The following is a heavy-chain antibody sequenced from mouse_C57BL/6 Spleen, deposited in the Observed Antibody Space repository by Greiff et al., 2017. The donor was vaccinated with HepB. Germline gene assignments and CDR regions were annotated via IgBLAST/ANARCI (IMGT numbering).Heavy chain of an antibody. CDR1: GFSLTSYG. D-gene: IGHD1-1*01. CDR2: IWRGGST. J-gene: IGHJ3*01. CDR3: AKEGDYYGSSSWFAY. Sequence: QVQLKESGPGLVQPSQSLSITCTVSGFSLTSYGVHWVRQSPGKGLEWLGVIWRGGSTDYNAAFMSRLSITKDNSKSQVFFKMNSLQADDTAIYYCAKEGDYYGSSSWFAYWGQGTLVTVSA. V-gene: IGHV2-5*01.